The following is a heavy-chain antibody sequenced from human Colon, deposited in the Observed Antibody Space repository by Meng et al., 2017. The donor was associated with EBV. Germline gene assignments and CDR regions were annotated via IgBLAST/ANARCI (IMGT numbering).Heavy chain of an antibody. D-gene: IGHD3-22*01. V-gene: IGHV4-4*02. CDR3: ASSDYYRSDY. J-gene: IGHJ4*02. CDR2: IPHRGSS. Sequence: VRLQVSGPGLVKPSETLSLTCAVSGDSITNHNWWAWVRQPPGKGLEWIGEIPHRGSSAYNPSLKSRVTISLDKSKNQLSLKLNSVTAADTAVYYCASSDYYRSDYWGQGTLVTVSS. CDR1: GDSITNHNW.